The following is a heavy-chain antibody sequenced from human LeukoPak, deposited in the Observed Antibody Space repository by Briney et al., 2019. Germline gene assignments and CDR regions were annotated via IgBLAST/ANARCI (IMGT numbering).Heavy chain of an antibody. Sequence: SETLSLTCTVSADSLSSGGHYWAWIRQVPGKRLESIGFIHHSGSSRHNPSLKDRVAISVDTSRKQFALKLSSVTAADTAMYYCARGGNRFGGFYFDYWGQGIQVIVSS. CDR1: ADSLSSGGHY. J-gene: IGHJ4*02. V-gene: IGHV4-31*03. CDR3: ARGGNRFGGFYFDY. CDR2: IHHSGSS. D-gene: IGHD3-10*01.